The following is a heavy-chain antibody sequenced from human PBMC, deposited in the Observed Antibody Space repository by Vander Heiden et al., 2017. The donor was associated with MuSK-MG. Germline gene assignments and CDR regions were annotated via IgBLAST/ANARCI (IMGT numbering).Heavy chain of an antibody. CDR1: GGTFSSYA. Sequence: QVQLVQSGAEVKKPGSSVKVSCKASGGTFSSYAISWVRQAPGQGLEWMGGIIPIFGTANYAQKFQGRVTITADESTSTAYMELSSLRSEETAVYYCARHYYDSSGYSPQGSYWGQGTLVTVSS. J-gene: IGHJ4*02. CDR3: ARHYYDSSGYSPQGSY. V-gene: IGHV1-69*01. D-gene: IGHD3-22*01. CDR2: IIPIFGTA.